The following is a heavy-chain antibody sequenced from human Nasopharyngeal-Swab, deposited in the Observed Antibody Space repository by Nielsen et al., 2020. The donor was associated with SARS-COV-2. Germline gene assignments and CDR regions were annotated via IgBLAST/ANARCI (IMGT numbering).Heavy chain of an antibody. CDR3: ARRGEGYGDYLDY. J-gene: IGHJ4*02. Sequence: SETLSLTCSVSGGSISNYHWNWNRQPPGKGLEWIGYIYYSGSTNYNPSLKSRVTISVDTSKNQFSLKLSSVTAADTAVYYCARRGEGYGDYLDYWGQGTLVTVSS. CDR2: IYYSGST. CDR1: GGSISNYH. D-gene: IGHD4-17*01. V-gene: IGHV4-59*08.